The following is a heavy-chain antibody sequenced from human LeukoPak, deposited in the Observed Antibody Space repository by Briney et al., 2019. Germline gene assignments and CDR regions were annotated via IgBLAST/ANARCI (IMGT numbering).Heavy chain of an antibody. V-gene: IGHV4-34*01. CDR2: INHSGST. D-gene: IGHD6-13*01. CDR1: GGSFSGYY. J-gene: IGHJ6*04. CDR3: ARGRVVYSSRGMDV. Sequence: PSETLSLTCAVYGGSFSGYYWNWIRQPPGKGLEWIGEINHSGSTNYNPSLKSRVTISVDTSKNQFSLNLSSVTAADTAVYYCARGRVVYSSRGMDVWGKGTTVTVSS.